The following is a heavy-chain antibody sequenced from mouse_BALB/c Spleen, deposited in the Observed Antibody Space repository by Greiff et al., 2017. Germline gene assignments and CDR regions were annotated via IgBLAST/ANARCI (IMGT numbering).Heavy chain of an antibody. CDR1: GDSITSGY. CDR3: ARNYGSSYGYAMDY. D-gene: IGHD1-1*01. Sequence: EVQLVESGPGLVKPSQSLSLTCSVTGDSITSGYWNWIRKFPGNKLEYMGYISYSGSTYYNPSLKSRISITRDTSKNQYYLQLNSVTTEDTATYYCARNYGSSYGYAMDYWGQGTSVTVSS. V-gene: IGHV3-8*02. CDR2: ISYSGST. J-gene: IGHJ4*01.